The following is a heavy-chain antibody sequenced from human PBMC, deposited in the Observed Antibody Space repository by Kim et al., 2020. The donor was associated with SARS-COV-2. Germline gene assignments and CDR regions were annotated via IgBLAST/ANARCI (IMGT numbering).Heavy chain of an antibody. Sequence: ASVKVSCKASGYTFTGYYMHWVRQAPGQGLEWMGWINPNSGGTNYAQKFQGRVTMTRDTSISTAYMELSRLRSDDTAVYYCARAPNDFWSGYLTRGYYYYYGMDVWGQGTTVTVSS. D-gene: IGHD3-3*01. V-gene: IGHV1-2*02. CDR1: GYTFTGYY. CDR2: INPNSGGT. J-gene: IGHJ6*02. CDR3: ARAPNDFWSGYLTRGYYYYYGMDV.